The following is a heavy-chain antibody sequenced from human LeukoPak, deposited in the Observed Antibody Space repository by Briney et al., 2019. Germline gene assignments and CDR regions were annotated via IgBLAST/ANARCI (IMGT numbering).Heavy chain of an antibody. D-gene: IGHD2-2*01. Sequence: PSETLSLTCIVSGGSISSSDYYWGWIRLPPGKGLEWFGSMSSSGSTYYNPSLKSRVTMSVDTSSNQFSLKLNSVTAADTAVYFSARRRRNYAAASWGQRTPLTVPS. V-gene: IGHV4-39*01. CDR1: GGSISSSDYY. J-gene: IGHJ1*01. CDR2: MSSSGST. CDR3: ARRRRNYAAAS.